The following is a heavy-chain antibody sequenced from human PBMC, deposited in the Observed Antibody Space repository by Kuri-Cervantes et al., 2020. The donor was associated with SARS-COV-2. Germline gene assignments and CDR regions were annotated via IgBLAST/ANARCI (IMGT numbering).Heavy chain of an antibody. CDR3: ARDARGTDV. CDR1: VYTFSDYY. CDR2: INPQSGGT. J-gene: IGHJ6*02. Sequence: ASVKVSCKASVYTFSDYYLHWVRQAPGQGLEWIGWINPQSGGTNFAAHYYGRVIMTRDTSISTAYMELSRLTSDDTAVYYCARDARGTDVWGHGTTVTVSS. V-gene: IGHV1-2*02.